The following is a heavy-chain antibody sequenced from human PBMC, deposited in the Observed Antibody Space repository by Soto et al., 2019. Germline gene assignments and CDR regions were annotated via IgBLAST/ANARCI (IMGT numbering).Heavy chain of an antibody. CDR1: GFTFSSYG. CDR3: AKDHIAAPFDY. V-gene: IGHV3-30*18. CDR2: ISYDGSNK. D-gene: IGHD6-6*01. J-gene: IGHJ4*02. Sequence: GGPLRLSCAASGFTFSSYGMHWVRQAPGKGLEWVAVISYDGSNKYYADSVKGRFTISRDNSKNTLYLQMNSLRAEDTAVYYCAKDHIAAPFDYWGQGTLVTVSS.